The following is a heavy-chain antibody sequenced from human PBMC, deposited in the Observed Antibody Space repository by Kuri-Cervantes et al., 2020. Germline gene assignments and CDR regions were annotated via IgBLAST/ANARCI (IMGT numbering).Heavy chain of an antibody. CDR3: ARGEGYQLLCRGPLDY. CDR1: GFTFSSYA. D-gene: IGHD2-2*01. Sequence: GESLKISCAASGFTFSSYAMHWVRQAPGKGLEWVAVISYDGSNKYYADSVKGRFTISRDNSKNTLYLQMNSLRAEDTAVYYCARGEGYQLLCRGPLDYWGQGTLVTVSS. CDR2: ISYDGSNK. J-gene: IGHJ4*02. V-gene: IGHV3-30-3*01.